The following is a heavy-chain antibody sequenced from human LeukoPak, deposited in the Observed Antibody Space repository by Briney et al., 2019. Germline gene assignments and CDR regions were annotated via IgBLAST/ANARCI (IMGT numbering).Heavy chain of an antibody. V-gene: IGHV3-23*01. CDR2: VSGSGGDT. Sequence: GGSLRLSCAASGFTFSSFAMSWVRQAPGKGLEWVSSVSGSGGDTYNADSVKGRFTISRDNSKNTLFLQMNSLRAEDTAVYYCAKQDIRSSAWYDWGQGTLVTVSS. J-gene: IGHJ4*02. CDR3: AKQDIRSSAWYD. CDR1: GFTFSSFA. D-gene: IGHD6-19*01.